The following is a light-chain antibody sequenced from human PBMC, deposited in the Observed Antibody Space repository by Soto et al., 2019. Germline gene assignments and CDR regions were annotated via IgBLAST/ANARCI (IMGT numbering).Light chain of an antibody. Sequence: QSALTQPASVSGSPGQSITISCTGTSSDVGGYNYVSWYQQHPGKAPTLMIYDVSNRPSGVSNRFSGSKSGNTASLTISGLQAEDEADYYCSSYTSSSTPHGVFGGGTKLTVL. CDR3: SSYTSSSTPHGV. CDR1: SSDVGGYNY. V-gene: IGLV2-14*01. CDR2: DVS. J-gene: IGLJ2*01.